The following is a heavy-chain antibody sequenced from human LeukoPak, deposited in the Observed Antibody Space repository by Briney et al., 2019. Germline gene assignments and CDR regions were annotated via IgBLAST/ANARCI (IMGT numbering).Heavy chain of an antibody. J-gene: IGHJ4*02. V-gene: IGHV1-18*01. Sequence: ASVKVSCKASGYTFTSYGISWVRQAPGQGLEWMGWISAYNGNTNYAQKFQGRVTMTRDTSISTAYMELSRLRSDDTAVYYCARDSRPYSSSSPDYWGQGTLVTVSS. CDR3: ARDSRPYSSSSPDY. CDR2: ISAYNGNT. CDR1: GYTFTSYG. D-gene: IGHD6-6*01.